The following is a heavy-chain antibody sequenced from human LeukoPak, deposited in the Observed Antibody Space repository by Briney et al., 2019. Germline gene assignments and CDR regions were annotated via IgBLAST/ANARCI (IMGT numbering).Heavy chain of an antibody. D-gene: IGHD3-10*01. Sequence: GGCVRLSCAASGFTFSSYAMSGVRQAPGKGREGGSAISGSGGSTYYADSVKGRFTISRDNSKNTLYLQMNSLRAEDTAVYYCARFSITTNAGRFGELLWDAFDIWGQGTMVTVSS. CDR3: ARFSITTNAGRFGELLWDAFDI. CDR1: GFTFSSYA. J-gene: IGHJ3*02. V-gene: IGHV3-23*01. CDR2: ISGSGGST.